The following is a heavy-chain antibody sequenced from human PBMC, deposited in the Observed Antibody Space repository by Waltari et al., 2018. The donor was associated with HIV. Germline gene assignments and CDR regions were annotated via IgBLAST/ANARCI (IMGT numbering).Heavy chain of an antibody. CDR2: IHPSGNST. CDR3: ARAPCSGGSCRLFDY. Sequence: QVQLVQSGAEVKKPGASVKVSCKASGYTFISYYMHWVRRAPGQGLEWMGIIHPSGNSTSYVQKFQGRLTMTRETSTGTVYMELSSLRSEDTAVYYCARAPCSGGSCRLFDYWGQGTLVTVSS. V-gene: IGHV1-46*01. CDR1: GYTFISYY. D-gene: IGHD2-15*01. J-gene: IGHJ4*02.